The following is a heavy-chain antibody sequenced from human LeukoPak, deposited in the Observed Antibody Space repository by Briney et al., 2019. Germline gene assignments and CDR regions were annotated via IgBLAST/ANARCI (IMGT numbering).Heavy chain of an antibody. V-gene: IGHV3-53*01. CDR1: GFTVSGTH. D-gene: IGHD3-16*01. Sequence: GGSLRLSCAASGFTVSGTHMSWVRQAPGKGLEWVSAMYTGGTTYYAHSVKGRFTISRDNSRNTLFLHMSSLRADATAVYYCAKDEATSGGGLASWGQGTLVTVSS. CDR2: MYTGGTT. CDR3: AKDEATSGGGLAS. J-gene: IGHJ4*02.